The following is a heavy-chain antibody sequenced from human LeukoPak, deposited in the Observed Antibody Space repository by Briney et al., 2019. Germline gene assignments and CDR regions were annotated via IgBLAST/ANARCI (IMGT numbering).Heavy chain of an antibody. V-gene: IGHV1-2*02. CDR2: INPNSGGT. Sequence: ASVKASCKASGYTFTGYYMHWVRQAPGQGLEWMGWINPNSGGTNYAQKFQGRVTMTRDTSISTAYMELSRLRSDDTAVYYCARWYLDYYYGMDVWGQGTTVTVSS. CDR3: ARWYLDYYYGMDV. D-gene: IGHD2-15*01. J-gene: IGHJ6*02. CDR1: GYTFTGYY.